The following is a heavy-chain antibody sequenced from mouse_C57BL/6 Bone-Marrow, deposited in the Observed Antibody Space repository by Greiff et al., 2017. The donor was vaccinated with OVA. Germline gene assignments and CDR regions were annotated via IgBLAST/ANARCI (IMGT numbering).Heavy chain of an antibody. Sequence: EVQVVESGGGLVQPGGSLKLSCAASGFTFSDYYMYWVRQTPEKRLEWVAYISNGGGSTYYPDTVKGRFTISRDNAKNTLYLQMSRLKSEDTAMYYCARRDYDYGDVWGTGTTVTVSS. J-gene: IGHJ1*03. V-gene: IGHV5-12*01. D-gene: IGHD2-4*01. CDR3: ARRDYDYGDV. CDR2: ISNGGGST. CDR1: GFTFSDYY.